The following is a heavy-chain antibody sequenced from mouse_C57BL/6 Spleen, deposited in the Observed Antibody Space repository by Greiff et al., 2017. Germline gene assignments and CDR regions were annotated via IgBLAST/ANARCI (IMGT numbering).Heavy chain of an antibody. CDR2: ISSGSSTI. V-gene: IGHV5-17*01. CDR1: GFTFSDYG. J-gene: IGHJ4*01. D-gene: IGHD2-3*01. Sequence: EVMLVESGGGLVKPGGSLKLSCAASGFTFSDYGMHWVRQAPEKGLEWVAYISSGSSTIYYADTVKGRFTISRDNAKNTLFLQMTSLRSEDTAMYYCAREMGLGGYAMDYWGQGTSVTVSS. CDR3: AREMGLGGYAMDY.